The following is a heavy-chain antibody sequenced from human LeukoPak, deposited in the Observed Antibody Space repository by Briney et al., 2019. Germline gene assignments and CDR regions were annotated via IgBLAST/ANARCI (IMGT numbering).Heavy chain of an antibody. J-gene: IGHJ3*02. V-gene: IGHV4-59*05. Sequence: SETLSLTCTASGASISSFYWSWIRQPPGKGLEWIGYIYYTGSSNYTGSSNYNPSLKSRVTMSVDTSKNQFSLKLSSVTAADTAAYYCARRTVFDIWGQGTMVTVSS. D-gene: IGHD3/OR15-3a*01. CDR1: GASISSFY. CDR2: IYYTGSSNY. CDR3: ARRTVFDI.